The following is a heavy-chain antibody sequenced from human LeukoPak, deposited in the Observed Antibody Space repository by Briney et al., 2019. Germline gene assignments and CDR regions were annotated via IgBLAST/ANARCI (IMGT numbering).Heavy chain of an antibody. D-gene: IGHD4-23*01. CDR1: GYTFTSYY. Sequence: SVKVSCKASGYTFTSYYMHWVRQAPGQALEWMGWITPFNGNTNYAQKFQDRVTITRDRSMSTAYMELSSLRSEDTAMYYCASTDFQGNSDYGMDVWGQGTTVTVSS. CDR3: ASTDFQGNSDYGMDV. CDR2: ITPFNGNT. J-gene: IGHJ6*02. V-gene: IGHV1-45*02.